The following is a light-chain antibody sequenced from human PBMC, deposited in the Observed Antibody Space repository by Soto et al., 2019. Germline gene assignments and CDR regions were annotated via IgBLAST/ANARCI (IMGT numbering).Light chain of an antibody. CDR3: SSYTINRTYV. CDR1: SSDVGGYNY. Sequence: QSVLTQPTSVSGSPGQSITISCTGTSSDVGGYNYVSWYQQNPGKAPKLMIYEVSYRPSGVSNRFSGSKSGNMASLTISGLQAEDEADYYCSSYTINRTYVFGTGTKVTVL. J-gene: IGLJ1*01. V-gene: IGLV2-14*01. CDR2: EVS.